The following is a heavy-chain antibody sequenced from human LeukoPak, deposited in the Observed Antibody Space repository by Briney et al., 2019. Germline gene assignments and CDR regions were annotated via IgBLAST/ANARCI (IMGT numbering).Heavy chain of an antibody. CDR3: ARDGDYDSSGVPFDY. D-gene: IGHD3-22*01. J-gene: IGHJ4*02. Sequence: SETLSLTCTVSGYSISSGYYWGWIRQPPGKGLEWIGSIYHSGSTYYNPSLKSRVTISVDTSKNQFSLKLSSVTAADTAVYYRARDGDYDSSGVPFDYWGQGTLVTVSS. CDR1: GYSISSGYY. V-gene: IGHV4-38-2*02. CDR2: IYHSGST.